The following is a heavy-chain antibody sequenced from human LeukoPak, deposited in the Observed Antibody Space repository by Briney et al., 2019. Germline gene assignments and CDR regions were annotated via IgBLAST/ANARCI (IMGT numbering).Heavy chain of an antibody. Sequence: GGSLRLSCAASGFTFSSYEMNWVRQAPGKGLEWVSAISGSGGSTYYADSVKGRFTISRDNSKNTLYLQMNSLKADDTAVYFCTTVTVCTGSSCPGAFDHWGQGTLVTVSS. V-gene: IGHV3-23*01. CDR1: GFTFSSYE. CDR3: TTVTVCTGSSCPGAFDH. J-gene: IGHJ4*02. CDR2: ISGSGGST. D-gene: IGHD2-8*02.